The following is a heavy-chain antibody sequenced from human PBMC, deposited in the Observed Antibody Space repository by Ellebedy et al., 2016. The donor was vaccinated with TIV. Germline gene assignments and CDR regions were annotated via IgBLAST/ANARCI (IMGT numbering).Heavy chain of an antibody. V-gene: IGHV3-48*03. CDR1: GFPFSSFE. Sequence: PGGSLRLSCAASGFPFSSFEFNWVRQSPGKGLEWVSYISSSGTTKYYADSVKGRFTISSDNAKNSLYLQMNSLRAEDTAVYYCAAAHYYFYGKDVWGQGTRVTVSS. CDR3: AAAHYYFYGKDV. D-gene: IGHD2-15*01. J-gene: IGHJ6*02. CDR2: ISSSGTTK.